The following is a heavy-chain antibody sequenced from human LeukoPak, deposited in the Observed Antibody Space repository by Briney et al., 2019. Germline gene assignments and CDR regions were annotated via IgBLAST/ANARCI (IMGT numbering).Heavy chain of an antibody. Sequence: SETLSLTCTVSGGSISSYYWSWIRQPPGKGLEWIGYIYSSGSTNYNPSLQSRVTIPVDTSKNQFSLKLSSVTAADTAVYYCARGALHYYDSSNWFDPWGQGTLVTVSS. V-gene: IGHV4-59*01. CDR2: IYSSGST. CDR3: ARGALHYYDSSNWFDP. J-gene: IGHJ5*02. D-gene: IGHD3-22*01. CDR1: GGSISSYY.